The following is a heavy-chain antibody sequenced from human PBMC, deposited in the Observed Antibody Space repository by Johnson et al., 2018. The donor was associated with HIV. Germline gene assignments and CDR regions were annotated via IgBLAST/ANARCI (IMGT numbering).Heavy chain of an antibody. D-gene: IGHD3-22*01. CDR3: ARVDSSGDLSLDAFDI. CDR1: GFTVSSNY. CDR2: IYSGGST. J-gene: IGHJ3*02. Sequence: VQLVESGGGLIQPGGSLRLSCAASGFTVSSNYMSWVRQAPGKGLEWVSVIYSGGSTYYADSVKGRFTISRDNSKNTVYLQMNSLRAEDTAVYYCARVDSSGDLSLDAFDIWGQGTMVTVSS. V-gene: IGHV3-53*01.